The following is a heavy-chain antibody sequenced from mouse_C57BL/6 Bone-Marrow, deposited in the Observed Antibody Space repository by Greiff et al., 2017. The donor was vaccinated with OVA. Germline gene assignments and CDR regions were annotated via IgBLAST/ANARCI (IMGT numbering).Heavy chain of an antibody. J-gene: IGHJ3*01. CDR2: IYPRSGNT. CDR1: GYTFTSYG. V-gene: IGHV1-81*01. Sequence: ESGAELARPGASVKLSCKASGYTFTSYGISWVKQRTGQGLEWIGEIYPRSGNTYYNEKFKGKATLTADKSSSTAYMELRSLTSEDSAVYFCARYSNYEGWFAYWGQGTLVTVSA. CDR3: ARYSNYEGWFAY. D-gene: IGHD2-5*01.